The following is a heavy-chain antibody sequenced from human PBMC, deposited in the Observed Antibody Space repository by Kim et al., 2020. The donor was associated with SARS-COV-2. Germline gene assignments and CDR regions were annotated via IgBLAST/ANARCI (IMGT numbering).Heavy chain of an antibody. Sequence: RFTISRDNSKNTLYLQMNSLRAEDTAVYYCAKDGWRGYSGYDTYYYGMDVWGQGTTVTVSS. V-gene: IGHV3-33*06. J-gene: IGHJ6*02. D-gene: IGHD5-12*01. CDR3: AKDGWRGYSGYDTYYYGMDV.